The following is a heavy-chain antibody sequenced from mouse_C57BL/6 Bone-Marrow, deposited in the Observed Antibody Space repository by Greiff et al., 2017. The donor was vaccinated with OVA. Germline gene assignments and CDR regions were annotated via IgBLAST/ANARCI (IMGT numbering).Heavy chain of an antibody. CDR2: INPSSGYT. CDR1: GYTFTSYC. V-gene: IGHV1-7*01. Sequence: VKLQQSGAELAKPGASVKLSCKASGYTFTSYCMHWVTQRPGQGLEWIGYINPSSGYTNYNQKFKDKATLTADKSYSTAYMQLSSLTYEDSAVYYCARTITTVVAPNYFDYWGQGTTLTVSS. CDR3: ARTITTVVAPNYFDY. D-gene: IGHD1-1*01. J-gene: IGHJ2*01.